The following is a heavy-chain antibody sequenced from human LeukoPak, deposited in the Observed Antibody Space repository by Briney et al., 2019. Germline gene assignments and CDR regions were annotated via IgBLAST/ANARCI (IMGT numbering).Heavy chain of an antibody. Sequence: VGSLRLSCAASTFTFSSYEMNWVRQAPGKGLEWISYISRSGSTIYYADSVKGRFTISRDNAKNSLYLQMNSLRAEDTAVYYCASGYDLPYWGQGTLVTVSS. CDR2: ISRSGSTI. CDR3: ASGYDLPY. D-gene: IGHD5-12*01. CDR1: TFTFSSYE. V-gene: IGHV3-48*03. J-gene: IGHJ4*02.